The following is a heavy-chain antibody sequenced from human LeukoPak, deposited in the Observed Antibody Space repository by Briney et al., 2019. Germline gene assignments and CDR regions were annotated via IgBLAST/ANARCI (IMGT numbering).Heavy chain of an antibody. J-gene: IGHJ4*02. V-gene: IGHV1-69*04. CDR2: IIPILGIA. D-gene: IGHD6-13*01. CDR1: GGTFSSYA. Sequence: SVKVSCKAYGGTFSSYAISWVRQAPGQGLEWMGRIIPILGIANYAQKFQGRVTITADKSTSTAYMELSSLRSEDTAVYYCARDEAGYSSSWGQGTLVTVSS. CDR3: ARDEAGYSSS.